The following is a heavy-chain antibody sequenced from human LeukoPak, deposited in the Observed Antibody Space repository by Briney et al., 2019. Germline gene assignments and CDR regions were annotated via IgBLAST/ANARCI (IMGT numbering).Heavy chain of an antibody. Sequence: SETLSLTSAVSGDSISSGGYSWRWLRQPPGKGLEWLGYIYHSGSTYYNPSLKSRVTISVDRSKNQFSLKLSSVTAADTAVYYCARSSSGWPYYYYGMDVWGKGTTVTVSS. V-gene: IGHV4-30-2*01. J-gene: IGHJ6*04. CDR2: IYHSGST. CDR1: GDSISSGGYS. CDR3: ARSSSGWPYYYYGMDV. D-gene: IGHD6-19*01.